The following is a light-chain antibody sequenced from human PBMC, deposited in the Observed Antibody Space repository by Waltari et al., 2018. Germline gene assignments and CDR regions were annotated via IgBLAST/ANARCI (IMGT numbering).Light chain of an antibody. CDR2: DVE. CDR3: ASYTSTPTLVV. V-gene: IGLV2-14*03. Sequence: HSALTQPASVSGSPGQSITISCTGTTSDILSYDYVAWYQQHPDKVPKLLIYDVESRPSGVSNRFSGSKSGNTASLTISGLQAEDEADYYFASYTSTPTLVVFDGGTKVTVL. CDR1: TSDILSYDY. J-gene: IGLJ2*01.